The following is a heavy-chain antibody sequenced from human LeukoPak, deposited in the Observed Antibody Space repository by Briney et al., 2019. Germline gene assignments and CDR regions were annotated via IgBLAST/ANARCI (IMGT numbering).Heavy chain of an antibody. CDR3: ANIGYGDYVNFDY. CDR1: GFTFSGYS. Sequence: GGSLRLSCATSGFTFSGYSMNWVRQAPGKGLEWISYISSSSINIHYGDSVKGRFTISRDNAENSLYLQMNSLRAEDTAVYYCANIGYGDYVNFDYWGQGTLVTVSS. V-gene: IGHV3-48*01. J-gene: IGHJ4*02. CDR2: ISSSSINI. D-gene: IGHD4-17*01.